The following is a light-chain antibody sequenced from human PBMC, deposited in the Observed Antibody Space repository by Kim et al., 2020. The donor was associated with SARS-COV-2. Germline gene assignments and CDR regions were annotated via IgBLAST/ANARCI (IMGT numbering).Light chain of an antibody. CDR3: GSYAGSNNYV. CDR1: SSDIGGDDY. J-gene: IGLJ1*01. CDR2: EVR. V-gene: IGLV2-8*01. Sequence: GQSVTIACTGTSSDIGGDDYVSWYQQHPGNAPKLTIYEVRKRPSGVPDRFSGSKSGNTASLTVSGLQAEDEADYYCGSYAGSNNYVFGTGTKVTVL.